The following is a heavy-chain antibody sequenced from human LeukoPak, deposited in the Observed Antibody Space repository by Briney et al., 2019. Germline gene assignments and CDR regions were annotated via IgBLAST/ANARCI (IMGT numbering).Heavy chain of an antibody. J-gene: IGHJ4*02. V-gene: IGHV3-11*04. CDR2: ISSSGSTI. CDR1: GFTFSDYY. Sequence: GGSLRLSCAASGFTFSDYYMSWIRQAPGKGLEWVSYISSSGSTIYYADSVKGRFTISRDNAKNSLYLQMNSLRAEDTAVYYCARGLHCSGGSCYDTTFDYWGQGTLVTVSS. D-gene: IGHD2-15*01. CDR3: ARGLHCSGGSCYDTTFDY.